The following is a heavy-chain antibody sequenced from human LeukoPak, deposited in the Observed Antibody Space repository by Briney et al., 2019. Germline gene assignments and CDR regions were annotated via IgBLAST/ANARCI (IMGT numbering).Heavy chain of an antibody. Sequence: ASVKVSCKASGFTFTGYYIHWVRQAPGQGLEWMGWVNPNSGGTKYAQKFQGRVSMTSDTSISTAHMELSRLTSDDTAVYYCARDTYGGNWSLGYWGQGTLVTVSS. CDR2: VNPNSGGT. CDR3: ARDTYGGNWSLGY. D-gene: IGHD4-23*01. V-gene: IGHV1-2*02. CDR1: GFTFTGYY. J-gene: IGHJ4*02.